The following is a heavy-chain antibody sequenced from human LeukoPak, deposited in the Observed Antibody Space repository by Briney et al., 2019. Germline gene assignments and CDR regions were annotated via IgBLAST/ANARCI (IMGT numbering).Heavy chain of an antibody. D-gene: IGHD3-10*01. V-gene: IGHV4-39*01. Sequence: SETLSLTCTVSGGSISISSYYWGWIRQAPGKGLEWIGSINYSGSTYNNPSLKSRVTMSVDTSKNQFYMKLGPVTAADTAVYYCARRGNPGSGWFDTWGQGTLVTVSP. CDR2: INYSGST. J-gene: IGHJ5*02. CDR1: GGSISISSYY. CDR3: ARRGNPGSGWFDT.